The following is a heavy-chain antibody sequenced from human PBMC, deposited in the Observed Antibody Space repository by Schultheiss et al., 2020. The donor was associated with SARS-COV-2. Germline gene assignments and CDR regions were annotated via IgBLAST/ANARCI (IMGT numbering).Heavy chain of an antibody. D-gene: IGHD6-19*01. CDR2: ISGSGGST. CDR1: GFTFSSYA. J-gene: IGHJ3*02. Sequence: GGSLRLSCAASGFTFSSYAMSWVRQAPGKGLEWVSAISGSGGSTYYADSVKGRFTLSRDNPKNTLYLQMNSLRAEDTAVYYCAKELQWLGDLNAFDIWGQGTMVTVSS. V-gene: IGHV3-23*01. CDR3: AKELQWLGDLNAFDI.